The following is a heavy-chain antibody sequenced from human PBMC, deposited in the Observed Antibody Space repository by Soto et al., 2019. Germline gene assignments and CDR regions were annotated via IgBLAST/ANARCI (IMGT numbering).Heavy chain of an antibody. J-gene: IGHJ5*02. CDR1: GFPFSSTD. V-gene: IGHV3-23*01. Sequence: GGALRLCCAASGFPFSSTDMTWVRQAPGKGLDWVSTIDGSGGTTYYADSVKGRFTISRDNSMNTVYLQMNSLRADDTALYYCAKNSGWFNTWGQGALVTVSS. CDR2: IDGSGGTT. D-gene: IGHD3-10*01. CDR3: AKNSGWFNT.